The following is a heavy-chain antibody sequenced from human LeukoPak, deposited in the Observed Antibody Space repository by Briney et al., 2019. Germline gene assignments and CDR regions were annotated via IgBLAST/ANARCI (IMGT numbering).Heavy chain of an antibody. CDR1: GGSISSYY. D-gene: IGHD3-9*01. Sequence: SETLSLTCTVSGGSISSYYWSWIRQPAGKGLEWIGHMHTSGSTNYNPSLKSRVTMSVDTSKNQFSLNLSSVTAADTAVYFCARDGSSYDILTGYSYYFDYWGQGTLVTVSS. V-gene: IGHV4-4*07. CDR2: MHTSGST. CDR3: ARDGSSYDILTGYSYYFDY. J-gene: IGHJ4*02.